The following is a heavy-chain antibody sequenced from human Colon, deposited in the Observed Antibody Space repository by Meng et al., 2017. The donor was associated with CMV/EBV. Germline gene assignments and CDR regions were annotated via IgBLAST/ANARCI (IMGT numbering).Heavy chain of an antibody. V-gene: IGHV4-39*07. CDR3: MNRAYSQGQDF. J-gene: IGHJ4*02. CDR1: GGSISTSSYF. D-gene: IGHD5-12*01. Sequence: GSLSLTCTVSGGSISTSSYFWGWIRQPPGKGLEWIATIDYSGSTDYNPSLQRRVTMSVDTSKNQFSLNVTSVTAADTAVYYCMNRAYSQGQDFWGQGMLVTVSS. CDR2: IDYSGST.